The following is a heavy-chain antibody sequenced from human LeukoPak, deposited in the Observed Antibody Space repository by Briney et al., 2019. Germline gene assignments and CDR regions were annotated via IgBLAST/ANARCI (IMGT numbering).Heavy chain of an antibody. J-gene: IGHJ6*02. Sequence: GGSLRLSCAASGFTFSSYAMHWVRQAPGKGLEGVAVISYDGSNKYYADSVKGRFTISRDNSKNTLYLQMNSLRAEDTAVYYCARALLQSYYYGMDVWGQGTTVTVSS. CDR1: GFTFSSYA. CDR3: ARALLQSYYYGMDV. V-gene: IGHV3-30-3*01. CDR2: ISYDGSNK. D-gene: IGHD4-4*01.